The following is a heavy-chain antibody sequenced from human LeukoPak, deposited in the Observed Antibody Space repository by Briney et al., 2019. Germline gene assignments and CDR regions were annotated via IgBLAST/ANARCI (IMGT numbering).Heavy chain of an antibody. J-gene: IGHJ4*02. CDR3: ARTIQLWLGVDY. CDR1: GFTFSSYS. Sequence: GGSLRLSCAASGFTFSSYSMNWVRQAPGKGLEWVSSISSSSSYIYYADSVKGRFTISRDNAKNSLYLQMKSLRAEDTAVYYCARTIQLWLGVDYWGQGTLVTVSS. D-gene: IGHD5-18*01. V-gene: IGHV3-21*01. CDR2: ISSSSSYI.